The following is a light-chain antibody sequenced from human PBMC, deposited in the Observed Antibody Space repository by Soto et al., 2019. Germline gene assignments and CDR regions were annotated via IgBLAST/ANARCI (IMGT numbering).Light chain of an antibody. V-gene: IGKV1-5*03. CDR2: KTS. CDR1: QSISIW. J-gene: IGKJ1*01. CDR3: QHWNDYSWT. Sequence: DIHMTQSPSTLSASVGDRVTITCRASQSISIWLAWYQQKPGKAPNLLIYKTSSLETVVPSRFSGSGSGTEFTLTISSLQHDDFATYYCQHWNDYSWTFGQGTNVEVK.